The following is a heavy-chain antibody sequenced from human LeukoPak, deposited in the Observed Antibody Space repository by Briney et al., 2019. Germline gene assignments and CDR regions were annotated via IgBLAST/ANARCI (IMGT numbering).Heavy chain of an antibody. D-gene: IGHD5-24*01. J-gene: IGHJ3*02. Sequence: SETLSLTCTVSGGSISSSSYYWGWIRQPPGKGLEWIGSIYYSGSTYYNPSLKSRVTISVDTSKNQFSLKLSSVTAADTAVYYCARRLGSRWLQFEEAFDIWGQGTMVTVSS. CDR2: IYYSGST. V-gene: IGHV4-39*07. CDR1: GGSISSSSYY. CDR3: ARRLGSRWLQFEEAFDI.